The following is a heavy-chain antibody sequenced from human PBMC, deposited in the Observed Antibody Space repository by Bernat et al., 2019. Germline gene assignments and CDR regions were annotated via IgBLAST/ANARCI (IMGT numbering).Heavy chain of an antibody. CDR1: GGSISSGGYS. CDR3: ARGEYYDSSGYPSFGY. Sequence: QLQLQESGSGLVKPSQTLSLTCAVSGGSISSGGYSWSWIRQPPGKGLEWIGYIYHSGSTYYNPSLKSRVTISVDRSKNQFSLKLSCVTAADTAVYYCARGEYYDSSGYPSFGYWGQGTLVTVSS. CDR2: IYHSGST. J-gene: IGHJ4*02. V-gene: IGHV4-30-2*01. D-gene: IGHD3-22*01.